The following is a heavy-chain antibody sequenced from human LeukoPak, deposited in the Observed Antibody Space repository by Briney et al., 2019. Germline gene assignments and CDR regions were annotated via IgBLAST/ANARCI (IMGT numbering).Heavy chain of an antibody. CDR1: GGSLSDYY. V-gene: IGHV4-34*01. D-gene: IGHD3-22*01. CDR3: AHDSIGYEI. CDR2: INHSGST. Sequence: NPSHTVSLPCAVYGGSLSDYYWDWMRQPRGKGLEWIGEINHSGSTNYNPSLKSRVTISEDTSKNQFSLNRSSVTAADTALNYCAHDSIGYEIWGQGTLVTVSS. J-gene: IGHJ3*02.